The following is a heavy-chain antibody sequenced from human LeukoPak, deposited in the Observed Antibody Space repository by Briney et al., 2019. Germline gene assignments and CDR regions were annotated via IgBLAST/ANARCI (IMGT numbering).Heavy chain of an antibody. D-gene: IGHD1-1*01. V-gene: IGHV3-7*03. Sequence: GGSLRLSCAASGFTFSSYWMSWVRQAPGKGLEWVANIKQDGSEKYYVDSVKGRFTISRDNSRNTLYLQMNSLRAEDTAVYYCAKDGISRYYHMDVWGKGTTVTISS. J-gene: IGHJ6*03. CDR1: GFTFSSYW. CDR2: IKQDGSEK. CDR3: AKDGISRYYHMDV.